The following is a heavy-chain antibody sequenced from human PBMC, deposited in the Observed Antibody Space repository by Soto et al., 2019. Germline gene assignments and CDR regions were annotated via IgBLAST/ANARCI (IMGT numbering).Heavy chain of an antibody. CDR3: ATRSFELSMDV. D-gene: IGHD2-8*01. Sequence: GEALNISSKVSGSSFTSYLIGCVRQMPGKGLEWMGIIYPGDSDTRYSPSFQGQVTISADKSISTAYLQWSSLKASDTAMYYCATRSFELSMDVWGQGTTVTVPS. CDR2: IYPGDSDT. V-gene: IGHV5-51*01. J-gene: IGHJ6*02. CDR1: GSSFTSYL.